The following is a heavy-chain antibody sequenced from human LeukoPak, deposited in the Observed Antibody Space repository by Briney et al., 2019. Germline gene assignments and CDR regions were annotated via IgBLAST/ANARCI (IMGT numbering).Heavy chain of an antibody. CDR2: IYSGGST. V-gene: IGHV3-53*05. CDR3: ARDVGATVDY. D-gene: IGHD1-26*01. CDR1: GFTISNNY. J-gene: IGHJ4*02. Sequence: VSLTLSCSASGFTISNNYMRWFRQDPGKELEWFSVIYSGGSTYYADSVKGRFTISRDNSKSTPYLQMNSLRAEDTAVYYCARDVGATVDYWGQGTLVTVSS.